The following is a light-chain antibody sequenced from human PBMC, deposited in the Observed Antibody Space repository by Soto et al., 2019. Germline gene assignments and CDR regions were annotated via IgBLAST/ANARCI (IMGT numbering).Light chain of an antibody. CDR2: SNN. V-gene: IGLV1-47*02. CDR3: AAWDDRLSGYG. CDR1: RSNIGANY. J-gene: IGLJ1*01. Sequence: QSVLTQPPSASGTPGQRVTISCSGSRSNIGANYVYWYQHLPGTAPKLLIHSNNQRPSGVPERFSGSKSGTSASLAISGLRSDAEDDYYCAAWDDRLSGYGFGTGAKVTVL.